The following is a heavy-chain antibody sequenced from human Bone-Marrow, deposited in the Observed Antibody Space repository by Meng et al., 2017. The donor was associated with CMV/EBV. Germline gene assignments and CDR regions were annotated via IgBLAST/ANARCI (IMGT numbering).Heavy chain of an antibody. CDR3: ARSYDFWSGYYYWYFDL. V-gene: IGHV5-51*01. D-gene: IGHD3-3*01. Sequence: GESLKISCKGSGYSFTSYWIGWVRQMPGKGLEWMGIIYPSDSDTRYSPSFQGQVTISADKSISTAYLQWSSLKASDTAMYYCARSYDFWSGYYYWYFDLWGRGPLVTVSS. CDR2: IYPSDSDT. CDR1: GYSFTSYW. J-gene: IGHJ2*01.